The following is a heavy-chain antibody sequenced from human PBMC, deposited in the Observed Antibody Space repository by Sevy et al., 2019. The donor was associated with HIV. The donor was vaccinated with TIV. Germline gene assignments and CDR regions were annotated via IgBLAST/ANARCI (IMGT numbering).Heavy chain of an antibody. D-gene: IGHD5-12*01. CDR3: AGQGMATDVAFDI. V-gene: IGHV3-7*01. CDR2: IKQDGSEK. Sequence: GGSLRLSCAASGFTFSSYWMSWVRQAPGKGLEWVANIKQDGSEKYYVDSVKGRFTISRDNAKNKLYLQMNSLRAEDTAVYYCAGQGMATDVAFDIWGQGTMVTVSS. J-gene: IGHJ3*02. CDR1: GFTFSSYW.